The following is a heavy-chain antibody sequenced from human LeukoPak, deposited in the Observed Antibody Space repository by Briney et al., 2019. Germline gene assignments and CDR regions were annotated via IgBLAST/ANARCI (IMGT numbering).Heavy chain of an antibody. CDR1: DDSISDYY. D-gene: IGHD6-13*01. V-gene: IGHV4-59*01. CDR2: ISYGGSA. J-gene: IGHJ5*02. Sequence: PSETLSLTCTVSDDSISDYYWSWIRQPPGKGLEWIGYISYGGSANYNPSLKSRVTISLDTSKNQFSLKLTSVTTADTAVFYCARTHSSSLIWFDPWGQGTLVIVSS. CDR3: ARTHSSSLIWFDP.